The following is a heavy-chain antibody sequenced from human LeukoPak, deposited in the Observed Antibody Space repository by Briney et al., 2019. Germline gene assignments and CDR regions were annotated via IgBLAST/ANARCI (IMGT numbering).Heavy chain of an antibody. CDR1: GDSVSSNSAA. CDR2: TYYRTKWYN. J-gene: IGHJ4*02. Sequence: SQTLSLTCAISGDSVSSNSAAWNWIRQSPSRGLEWLGRTYYRTKWYNGYAVFVKGRISVNPDTSKNQFSLQLSSVTAADTAVYYCARDARGYSYIDYWGQGTLVTVSS. V-gene: IGHV6-1*01. D-gene: IGHD5-18*01. CDR3: ARDARGYSYIDY.